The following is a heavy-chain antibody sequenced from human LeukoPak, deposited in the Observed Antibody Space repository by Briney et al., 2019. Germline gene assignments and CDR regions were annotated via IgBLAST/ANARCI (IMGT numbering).Heavy chain of an antibody. CDR3: ARGWYSSGWLHKPRLFDY. D-gene: IGHD6-19*01. V-gene: IGHV4-34*01. J-gene: IGHJ4*02. CDR1: GGSFSGYY. CDR2: INHSGST. Sequence: SETLSLTCAVYGGSFSGYYWSWIRQPPGKGLEWIGEINHSGSTNYNPSLKSRVTISVDTSKNQFSLKLSSVTAADTAVYYCARGWYSSGWLHKPRLFDYWGQGTLATVSS.